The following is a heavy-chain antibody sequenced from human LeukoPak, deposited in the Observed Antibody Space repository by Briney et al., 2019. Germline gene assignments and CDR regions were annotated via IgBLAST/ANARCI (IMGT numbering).Heavy chain of an antibody. CDR3: ARHGGGYSYGYSYYYYMDV. CDR2: TYPGDSDT. Sequence: GASLKISCKGSGYSFTNYWIGWVRQLSGKGLEWMGITYPGDSDTRYSPSFQGQVTISADKSINTAYLQWSSLKASDTAMYYYARHGGGYSYGYSYYYYMDVWGKGTTVAVSS. D-gene: IGHD5-18*01. J-gene: IGHJ6*03. CDR1: GYSFTNYW. V-gene: IGHV5-51*01.